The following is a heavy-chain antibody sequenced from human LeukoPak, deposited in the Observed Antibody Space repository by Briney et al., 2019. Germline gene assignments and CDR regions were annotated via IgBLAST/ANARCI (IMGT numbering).Heavy chain of an antibody. J-gene: IGHJ3*02. D-gene: IGHD5-12*01. CDR1: GFTFSSDS. V-gene: IGHV3-21*01. CDR3: ARAIVATDAFDI. CDR2: ISSSSSYI. Sequence: GSLRLSCAASGFTFSSDSMNWVRQAPGEGLEWGSSISSSSSYIYYADSVKGRFTISRDNAKNSLYLQMNSLRAEDTAVYYCARAIVATDAFDIWGQGTMVTVSS.